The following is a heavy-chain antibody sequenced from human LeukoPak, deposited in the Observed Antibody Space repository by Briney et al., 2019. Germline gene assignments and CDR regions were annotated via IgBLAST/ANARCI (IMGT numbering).Heavy chain of an antibody. Sequence: SETLSLTRTVSGGSISSYYWSWIRQPPGKGLEWIGYIYYSGSTNYNPSLKSRVTISVDTSKNQFSLKLSSVTAADTAVYYCARDLGRVIMLNAPWFDPWGQGTLVTVSS. CDR1: GGSISSYY. V-gene: IGHV4-59*01. J-gene: IGHJ5*02. D-gene: IGHD3-3*01. CDR3: ARDLGRVIMLNAPWFDP. CDR2: IYYSGST.